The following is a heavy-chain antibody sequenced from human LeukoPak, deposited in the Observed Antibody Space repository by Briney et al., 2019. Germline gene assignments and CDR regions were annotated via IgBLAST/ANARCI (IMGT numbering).Heavy chain of an antibody. J-gene: IGHJ4*02. CDR2: IYHNGNT. CDR3: ASYKTYYDSSGNPFDY. CDR1: GSSIKSVYS. V-gene: IGHV4-38-2*02. D-gene: IGHD3-22*01. Sequence: KPSETLSLTCTVFGSSIKSVYSWGWIRQPPGKGLEWIGSIYHNGNTYYNSSLKSRVTISVHTSENQFPLKLSSVTAADTAVYYCASYKTYYDSSGNPFDYWGQGTLVTVSS.